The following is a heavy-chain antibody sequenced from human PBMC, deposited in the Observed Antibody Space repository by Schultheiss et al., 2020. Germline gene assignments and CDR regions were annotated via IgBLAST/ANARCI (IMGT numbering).Heavy chain of an antibody. Sequence: SETLSLTCTVSGGSISSYYWSWIRQPPGKGLEWIGSIYYSGSTYYNPSLKSRVTISVDTSKNQFSLKLSSVTAADTAVYYCARESGSSWYNWFDPWGQGTLVTVSS. D-gene: IGHD6-13*01. CDR1: GGSISSYY. V-gene: IGHV4-59*12. CDR3: ARESGSSWYNWFDP. CDR2: IYYSGST. J-gene: IGHJ5*02.